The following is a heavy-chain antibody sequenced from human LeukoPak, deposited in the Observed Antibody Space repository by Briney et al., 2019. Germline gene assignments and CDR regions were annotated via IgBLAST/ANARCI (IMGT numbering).Heavy chain of an antibody. CDR1: GGTFSSYA. J-gene: IGHJ6*02. D-gene: IGHD1-7*01. V-gene: IGHV1-69*05. CDR2: IIPIFGTA. CDR3: ARGRLELLHGMDV. Sequence: ASVKVSCKASGGTFSSYAISWVRQAPGQGLEWMGGIIPIFGTANYAQKLQGRVTMTTDTSTSTAYMELRSLRSDDTAVYYCARGRLELLHGMDVWGQGTTVTVSS.